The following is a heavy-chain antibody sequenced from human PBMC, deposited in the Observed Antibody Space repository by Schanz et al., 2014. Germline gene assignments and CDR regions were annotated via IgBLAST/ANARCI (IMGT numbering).Heavy chain of an antibody. CDR1: GFTFSSYS. D-gene: IGHD3-10*02. Sequence: EVQLVESGGGLVQPGGSLRLSCAASGFTFSSYSMTWVRQAPGKGLEWVAIIDGRGITTFYADSVKGRFTISRDNAKNTVYLQMNSLRDDDTAVYYCAKRFHCSGSHPFDYWGQGTLVTVSS. CDR2: IDGRGITT. J-gene: IGHJ4*02. V-gene: IGHV3-23*04. CDR3: AKRFHCSGSHPFDY.